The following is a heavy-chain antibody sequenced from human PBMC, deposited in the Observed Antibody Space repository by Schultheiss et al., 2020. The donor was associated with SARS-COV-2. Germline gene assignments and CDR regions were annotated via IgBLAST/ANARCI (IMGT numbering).Heavy chain of an antibody. J-gene: IGHJ5*02. CDR3: ARDHSTPHRYNWFDP. CDR1: GFTFSSYA. Sequence: GGSLRLSCAASGFTFSSYAMHWVRQAPGKGLEWVSVIYSGGSTYYADSVKGRFTISRDNSKNTLYLQMNSLRAEDTAVYYCARDHSTPHRYNWFDPWGQGTLVTVSS. CDR2: IYSGGST. D-gene: IGHD6-13*01. V-gene: IGHV3-66*01.